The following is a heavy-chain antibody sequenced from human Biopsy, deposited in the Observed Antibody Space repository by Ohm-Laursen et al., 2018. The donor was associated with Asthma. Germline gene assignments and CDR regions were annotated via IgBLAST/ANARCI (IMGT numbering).Heavy chain of an antibody. V-gene: IGHV1-18*01. CDR3: ARAVDYSHYYGIDV. Sequence: ASVKVSCKTSGYTFNSAGITWVRQAPGQGLEWMGWISVYNGNTRVAQKLQDRVTMITDTSTSTAYMELRSLRSDDTAVYLCARAVDYSHYYGIDVWGQGTTVTVS. J-gene: IGHJ6*02. CDR2: ISVYNGNT. CDR1: GYTFNSAG. D-gene: IGHD3-10*01.